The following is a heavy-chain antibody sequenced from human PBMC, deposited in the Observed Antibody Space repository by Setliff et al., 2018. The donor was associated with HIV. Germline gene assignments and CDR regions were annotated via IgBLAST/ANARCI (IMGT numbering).Heavy chain of an antibody. V-gene: IGHV4-39*07. CDR1: GGSISSSSYY. J-gene: IGHJ4*02. Sequence: SETLSLTCTVSGGSISSSSYYWGWVRPPPGRGLEWIGSMYYSGSTYYTPSLKSRVTISLDTSKNQFSLKLTSVTAADTAVYYCARAGSGPRASPRYWGQGTVVTVSS. CDR2: MYYSGST. CDR3: ARAGSGPRASPRY. D-gene: IGHD6-25*01.